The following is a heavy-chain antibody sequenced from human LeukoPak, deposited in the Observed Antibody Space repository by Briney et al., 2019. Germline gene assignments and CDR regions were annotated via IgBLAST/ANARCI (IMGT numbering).Heavy chain of an antibody. V-gene: IGHV3-23*01. CDR3: AREYCSGNSCYVDY. CDR2: ISGSGGST. D-gene: IGHD2-15*01. CDR1: GFTFSSYA. Sequence: GGSLRLSCAASGFTFSSYAMSWVRQAPGKGLEWVSAISGSGGSTYYADSVKGRFTISRDNSKNTLYLQMNSLRAEDTAVYYCAREYCSGNSCYVDYWGQGTLVTVSS. J-gene: IGHJ4*02.